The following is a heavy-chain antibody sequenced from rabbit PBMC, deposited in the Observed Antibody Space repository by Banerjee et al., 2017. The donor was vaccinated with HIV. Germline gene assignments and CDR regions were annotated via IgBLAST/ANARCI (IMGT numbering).Heavy chain of an antibody. CDR1: GFDFSDKYV. J-gene: IGHJ4*01. Sequence: QEQLEESGGDLVQPEGSLTLTCTASGFDFSDKYVMCWVRQAPGKGLEWIGCINTSSGNTVYASWAKGRFTISKTSSTTVTLQMTSLTAADTATYFCARDLAGAIGWNFNLWGPGTLVTVS. V-gene: IGHV1S45*01. CDR2: INTSSGNT. D-gene: IGHD4-1*01. CDR3: ARDLAGAIGWNFNL.